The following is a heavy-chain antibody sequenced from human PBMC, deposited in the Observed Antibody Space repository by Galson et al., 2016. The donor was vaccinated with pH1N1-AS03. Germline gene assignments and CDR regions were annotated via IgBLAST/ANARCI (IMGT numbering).Heavy chain of an antibody. CDR1: GFTFRYAW. D-gene: IGHD4-17*01. J-gene: IGHJ4*02. V-gene: IGHV3-15*01. Sequence: SLRLSCAASGFTFRYAWMSWVRQAPGKGLEWVGRIKSKTDGGTTDFAAPVEGRFTISRDDSKNMLYLQMNSLKTEESAMYYCTKEGYGDYFDYWGQGTLVTVSS. CDR2: IKSKTDGGTT. CDR3: TKEGYGDYFDY.